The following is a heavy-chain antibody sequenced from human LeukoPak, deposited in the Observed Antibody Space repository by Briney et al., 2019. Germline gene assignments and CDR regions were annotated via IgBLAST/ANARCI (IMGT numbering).Heavy chain of an antibody. D-gene: IGHD2-2*01. CDR3: ARGGDIVVVPAPGEFDY. V-gene: IGHV1-8*01. J-gene: IGHJ4*02. CDR2: MNPNSGNT. Sequence: ASVKVSSKASGYTFTSYDINWVRQATGQGLEWMGWMNPNSGNTGYAQKFQGRVTMTRNTSISTAYMELSSLRSEDTAVYYCARGGDIVVVPAPGEFDYWGQGTLVTVSS. CDR1: GYTFTSYD.